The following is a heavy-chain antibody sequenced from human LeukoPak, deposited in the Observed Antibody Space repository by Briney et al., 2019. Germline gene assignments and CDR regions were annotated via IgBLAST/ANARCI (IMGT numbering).Heavy chain of an antibody. CDR1: GGTFSSYA. CDR2: IIPIFGTA. D-gene: IGHD2-2*01. Sequence: SVKVSCKASGGTFSSYAISWVRQAPGQGLEWMGGIIPIFGTANYAQKFQGRVTITADESTSTAYMELSSLRSEDTAVYYCARDHIVRDIVVVPAATNPYYYYYYMDVWGKGTTVTVSS. J-gene: IGHJ6*03. V-gene: IGHV1-69*13. CDR3: ARDHIVRDIVVVPAATNPYYYYYYMDV.